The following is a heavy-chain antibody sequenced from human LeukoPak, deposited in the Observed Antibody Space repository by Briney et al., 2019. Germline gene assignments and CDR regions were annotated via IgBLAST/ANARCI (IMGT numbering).Heavy chain of an antibody. CDR1: GGTFSSYA. CDR3: ARDSKVYSGSYIFDY. D-gene: IGHD1-26*01. Sequence: SVKVSCKASGGTFSSYAISWVRQAPGQGLEWMGRIIPIFGTANYAQKFQGRVTITTDESTSTAYMELSSLRSEDTAVYYCARDSKVYSGSYIFDYWGQGTLVTVSS. V-gene: IGHV1-69*05. CDR2: IIPIFGTA. J-gene: IGHJ4*02.